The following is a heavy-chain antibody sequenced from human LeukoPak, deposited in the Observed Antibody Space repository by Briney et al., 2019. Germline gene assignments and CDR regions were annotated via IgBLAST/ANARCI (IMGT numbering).Heavy chain of an antibody. Sequence: GGSLRLSCAASGFIFSNAWMNWVRQAPVKGLEWVGRIKSKTDGGTIDYAAPVKGGFTISRDDSKNTFYLEMNSLKIEDTAVYYCTTGGYYLDYWGQGTLVTVST. D-gene: IGHD3-16*01. CDR3: TTGGYYLDY. V-gene: IGHV3-15*07. CDR1: GFIFSNAW. CDR2: IKSKTDGGTI. J-gene: IGHJ4*02.